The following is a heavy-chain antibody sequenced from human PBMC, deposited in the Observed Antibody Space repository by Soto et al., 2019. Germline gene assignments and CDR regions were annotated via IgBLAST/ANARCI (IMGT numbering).Heavy chain of an antibody. V-gene: IGHV3-23*01. CDR1: GFTFRNYA. Sequence: GGSLRLSCTASGFTFRNYAMSWVRQAPGKGLEWVSAISYGGGTTYYADSVKGRFTISRDNSKNTLYLQMNSLRAEDTAVYYCAKNPGYYYDSTGYHFDYWGQGTLVTVSS. CDR3: AKNPGYYYDSTGYHFDY. CDR2: ISYGGGTT. J-gene: IGHJ4*02. D-gene: IGHD3-22*01.